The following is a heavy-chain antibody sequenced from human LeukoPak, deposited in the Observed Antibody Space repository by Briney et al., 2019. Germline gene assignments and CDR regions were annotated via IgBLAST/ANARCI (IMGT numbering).Heavy chain of an antibody. Sequence: GGPLRLSCAASGFRFSNFAMSWVRQAPGKGLEWVSLIIGSSGDTLYADSVKGRFTISRDISKNRLYLQMNSLRAEDTALYYCAKGAYDYIEMGYFDDWGQGTLVTVSS. CDR1: GFRFSNFA. V-gene: IGHV3-23*01. CDR3: AKGAYDYIEMGYFDD. J-gene: IGHJ4*02. CDR2: IIGSSGDT. D-gene: IGHD5-12*01.